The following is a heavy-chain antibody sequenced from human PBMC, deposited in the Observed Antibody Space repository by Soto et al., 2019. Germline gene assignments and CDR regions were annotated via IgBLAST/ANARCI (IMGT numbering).Heavy chain of an antibody. CDR2: IVPIFGTA. CDR3: ARDTSDYYNCSGDSHLYGMDV. D-gene: IGHD3-22*01. V-gene: IGHV1-69*01. CDR1: GGNSSSYS. J-gene: IGHJ6*02. Sequence: KASGGNSSSYSISWVRQAPGQGLEWMGGIVPIFGTANYAQKFQRRVTITADESTNTAYMELSSLRSEDAAVYYRARDTSDYYNCSGDSHLYGMDVGGQGPTVTVS.